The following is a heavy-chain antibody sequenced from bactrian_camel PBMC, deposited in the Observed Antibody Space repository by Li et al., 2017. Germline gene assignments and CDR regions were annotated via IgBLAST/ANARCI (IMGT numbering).Heavy chain of an antibody. V-gene: IGHV3S9*01. CDR1: GNTYSSYF. Sequence: HVQLVESGGGSVQAAGSLKLSCAASGNTYSSYFMGWFRQVPGKDREGVASIHTDGRTRYVDSVKGRFTIFKDNAESTLYLQMNSLKPEDTAMYYCASFSGYCYTSTDFGYWGQGTQVTVS. CDR3: ASFSGYCYTSTDFGY. J-gene: IGHJ6*01. D-gene: IGHD2*01. CDR2: IHTDGRT.